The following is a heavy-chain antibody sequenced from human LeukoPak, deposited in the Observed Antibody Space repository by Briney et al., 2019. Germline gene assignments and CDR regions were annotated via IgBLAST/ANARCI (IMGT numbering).Heavy chain of an antibody. CDR3: ARRVTDTARSYYYYMDV. V-gene: IGHV4-34*01. J-gene: IGHJ6*03. CDR1: GGSFSGYY. D-gene: IGHD5-18*01. CDR2: INHSGST. Sequence: SETLSLTCAVYGGSFSGYYWSWFRQPPGKGLEWIGEINHSGSTNYNPSLKSRVTISVDTSKNQFSLKLSSVTAADTAVYYCARRVTDTARSYYYYMDVWGKGTTVTVSS.